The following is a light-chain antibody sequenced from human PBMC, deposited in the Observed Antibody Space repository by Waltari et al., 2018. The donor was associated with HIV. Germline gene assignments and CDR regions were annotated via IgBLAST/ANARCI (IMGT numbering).Light chain of an antibody. Sequence: QSALTQPPSASGSLGQSVTISCTGSSSDLGAYDSVSWFQQHPRSAPQLLLYEVTRRPSSVSDRFSGSRSGSTAFLTVAGLQPDDEATYFCSSYGDSLRVLFGGGTNVTVL. V-gene: IGLV2-8*01. J-gene: IGLJ3*02. CDR2: EVT. CDR3: SSYGDSLRVL. CDR1: SSDLGAYDS.